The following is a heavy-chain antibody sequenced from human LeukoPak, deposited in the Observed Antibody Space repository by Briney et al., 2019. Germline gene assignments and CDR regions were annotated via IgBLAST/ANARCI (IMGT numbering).Heavy chain of an antibody. D-gene: IGHD3-9*01. CDR1: GFAFSDYY. Sequence: GGSLRLSCAASGFAFSDYYMSWIRQVPGKGLEWVSYIGRSGTTIHYADSVKGRFTISWDNAKKSLYLQMNSLRAEDTAVYYCARSGKIYFDWLLDYWGQGTLVTVSS. CDR2: IGRSGTTI. V-gene: IGHV3-11*04. J-gene: IGHJ4*02. CDR3: ARSGKIYFDWLLDY.